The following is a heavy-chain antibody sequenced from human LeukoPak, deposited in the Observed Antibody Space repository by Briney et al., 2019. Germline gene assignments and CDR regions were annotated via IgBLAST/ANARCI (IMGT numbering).Heavy chain of an antibody. CDR2: IYYSGST. V-gene: IGHV4-39*07. CDR3: ASTADVVPAAMD. D-gene: IGHD2-2*01. Sequence: PSETLSLTCTVSGGSISSGSYYWGWIRQPPGKGLEWIGSIYYSGSTYYDPSLKSRVTISVDTSKNQFSLKLSSVTAADTAVYYCASTADVVPAAMDWGQGTLVTVSS. J-gene: IGHJ4*02. CDR1: GGSISSGSYY.